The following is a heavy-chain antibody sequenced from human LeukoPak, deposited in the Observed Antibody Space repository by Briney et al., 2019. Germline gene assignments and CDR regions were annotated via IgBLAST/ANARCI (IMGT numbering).Heavy chain of an antibody. J-gene: IGHJ5*02. V-gene: IGHV1-18*01. CDR2: ISAYNGNT. CDR1: GYTFTSYG. Sequence: RASVKVSCKASGYTFTSYGISWVRQAPGQGLEWMGWISAYNGNTNYAQKFQGRVTITADESTSTAYMELSSLRSEDTAVYYCARTYNSRTRGFDPWGQGTLVTVSS. D-gene: IGHD6-13*01. CDR3: ARTYNSRTRGFDP.